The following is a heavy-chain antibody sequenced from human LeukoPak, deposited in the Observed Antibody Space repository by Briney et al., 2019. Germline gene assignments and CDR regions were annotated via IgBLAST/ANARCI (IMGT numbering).Heavy chain of an antibody. CDR1: GYSISSGYY. J-gene: IGHJ6*03. D-gene: IGHD6-13*01. V-gene: IGHV4-38-2*02. CDR2: IYHSGST. Sequence: PSETLSLTCTVSGYSISSGYYWGWIRQPPGKGLEWIGSIYHSGSTYYNPSLKSRVTISVDTSKNQFSLKLSSVTAADTAVYYCARADYSSTWSHDYYYMDVWGKGTTVTVSS. CDR3: ARADYSSTWSHDYYYMDV.